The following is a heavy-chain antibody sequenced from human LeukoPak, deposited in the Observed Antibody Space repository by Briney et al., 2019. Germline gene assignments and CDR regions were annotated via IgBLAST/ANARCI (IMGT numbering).Heavy chain of an antibody. Sequence: QSGGSLRLSCAASGFTFSSYGMHWVRQATGKGLELVSAIGTAGDTYYPGSVKGRFTISRENAKNSLYLQMNSLRAGDTAVYYCARAIDGDPAAFDIWGQGTMVTVS. V-gene: IGHV3-13*01. CDR1: GFTFSSYG. CDR3: ARAIDGDPAAFDI. CDR2: IGTAGDT. J-gene: IGHJ3*02. D-gene: IGHD4-17*01.